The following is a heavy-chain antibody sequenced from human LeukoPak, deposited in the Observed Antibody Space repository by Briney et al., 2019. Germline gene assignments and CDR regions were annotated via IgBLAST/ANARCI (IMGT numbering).Heavy chain of an antibody. CDR2: ISFHGSNK. D-gene: IGHD6-13*01. CDR1: GFTFNSYA. J-gene: IGHJ3*02. CDR3: AKDRAYLAAAGLSAFDI. V-gene: IGHV3-30*18. Sequence: GRSLRLSCAASGFTFNSYAMHCVRQAPDKGLEWVALISFHGSNKYYADSVKGRFTISRDNSKNTLYLQMNSLRTEDTAVYYCAKDRAYLAAAGLSAFDIWGQGTMVTVSS.